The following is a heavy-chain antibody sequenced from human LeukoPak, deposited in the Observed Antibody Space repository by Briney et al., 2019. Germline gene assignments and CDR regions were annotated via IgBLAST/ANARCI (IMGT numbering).Heavy chain of an antibody. Sequence: PGGSLRLSCAASGFTFSSYEMNWVRQAPGKGLEWVSSITTSGSPISYADSVKGRFTISRDNAKNSLYLQMNSLRPEDTAVYYCVSYYTFDYWGQGALVTVSS. CDR3: VSYYTFDY. CDR2: ITTSGSPI. J-gene: IGHJ4*02. CDR1: GFTFSSYE. D-gene: IGHD3-10*01. V-gene: IGHV3-48*03.